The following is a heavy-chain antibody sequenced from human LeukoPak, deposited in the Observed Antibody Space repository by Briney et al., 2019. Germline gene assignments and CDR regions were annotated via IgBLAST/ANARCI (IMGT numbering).Heavy chain of an antibody. J-gene: IGHJ4*02. D-gene: IGHD3-22*01. CDR3: ARGINYYDSSGLRRTIPHFDY. V-gene: IGHV4-34*01. CDR1: GGSFSGYY. Sequence: SETLSLTCAVYGGSFSGYYWSWIRQPPGKGLEWIGEINHSGSTNYNPSLKSRVTISVDTSKNQFSLKLSSVTAADTAVCYCARGINYYDSSGLRRTIPHFDYWGQGTLVTVSS. CDR2: INHSGST.